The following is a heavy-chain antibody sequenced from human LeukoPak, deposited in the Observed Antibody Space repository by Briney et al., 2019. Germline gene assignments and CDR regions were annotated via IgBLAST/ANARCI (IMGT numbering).Heavy chain of an antibody. D-gene: IGHD6-6*01. Sequence: SGGSLRLSCSASGFTFSTYWMSWVRQAPGKGLEWVANIKHDGSEEHYVDSVKGRFTISRDNAKNLLYLQMSSLRAEDTAVYYCARGRFGSSSGDTHLYYFDYWGQGTLVTVSS. V-gene: IGHV3-7*04. CDR1: GFTFSTYW. CDR3: ARGRFGSSSGDTHLYYFDY. CDR2: IKHDGSEE. J-gene: IGHJ4*02.